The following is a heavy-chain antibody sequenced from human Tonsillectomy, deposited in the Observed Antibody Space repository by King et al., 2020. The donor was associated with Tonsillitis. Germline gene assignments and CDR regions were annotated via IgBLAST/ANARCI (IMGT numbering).Heavy chain of an antibody. CDR1: GYSFTTYW. D-gene: IGHD3-10*01. CDR2: IYPGDSDT. CDR3: ARHALVGWGPSGWFDP. J-gene: IGHJ5*02. Sequence: QLVQSGAEVKKPGESLKISCKGSGYSFTTYWIGWVRQMPGKGLEWMGIIYPGDSDTRYSPSFQGQVTISADKSISTAYLQWSSLKASDTAMYYCARHALVGWGPSGWFDPWGQGTLVTVSS. V-gene: IGHV5-51*01.